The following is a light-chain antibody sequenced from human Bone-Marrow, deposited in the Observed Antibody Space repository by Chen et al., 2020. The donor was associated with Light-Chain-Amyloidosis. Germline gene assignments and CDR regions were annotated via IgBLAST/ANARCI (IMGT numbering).Light chain of an antibody. CDR1: QSVGFK. V-gene: IGKV3-15*01. CDR2: GIS. Sequence: EVLMTQSPATLSVSPGERATLSCRASQSVGFKLAWYQQKPGQAPRLLIFGISTRETGIPDRFSGSGSGTEFTLTITSLQSEDFAVYYCHQYNDWPLGGTFGQGTKVDIK. CDR3: HQYNDWPLGGT. J-gene: IGKJ1*01.